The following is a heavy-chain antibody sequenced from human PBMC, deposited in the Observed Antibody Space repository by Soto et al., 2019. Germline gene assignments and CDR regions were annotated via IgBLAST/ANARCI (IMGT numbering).Heavy chain of an antibody. D-gene: IGHD1-26*01. Sequence: ESGGGLVQPGGSLRLSCAASGFTFSRYAMSWVRQAPGRGLEWVSAISGSGGSTYYADSVKGRFTISRDNSKNTLYLQMNSLRAEDTAVYYCAKDRIVGATMWYFDLWGRGTLVTVSS. J-gene: IGHJ2*01. CDR2: ISGSGGST. CDR1: GFTFSRYA. V-gene: IGHV3-23*01. CDR3: AKDRIVGATMWYFDL.